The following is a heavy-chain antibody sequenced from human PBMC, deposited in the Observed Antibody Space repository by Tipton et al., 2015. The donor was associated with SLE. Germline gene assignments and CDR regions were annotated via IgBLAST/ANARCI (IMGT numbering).Heavy chain of an antibody. V-gene: IGHV3-72*01. CDR1: GFTFSDHY. D-gene: IGHD6-19*01. CDR2: TRNKANSYTT. CDR3: ARAGGGWSTGAFDI. J-gene: IGHJ3*02. Sequence: SLRLSCAASGFTFSDHYMDWVRQAPGKGLEWVGRTRNKANSYTTEYAASVKGRFTISRDDSKNSLYLQMNSLKTEYTAVYYCARAGGGWSTGAFDIWGQGTMVTVSS.